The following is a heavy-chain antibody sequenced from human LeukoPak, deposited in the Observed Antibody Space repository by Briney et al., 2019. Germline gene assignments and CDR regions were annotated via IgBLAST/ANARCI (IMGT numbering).Heavy chain of an antibody. Sequence: ASVKVSCKASGGTFSSYAISWVRQAPGQGLEWMGRIIPILGIANYAQKFQGRVTITADKSTSTAYMELCSLRSEDTAVYYCASGLMSIRFDYWGQGTLVTVSS. D-gene: IGHD3-3*02. CDR1: GGTFSSYA. CDR3: ASGLMSIRFDY. J-gene: IGHJ4*02. V-gene: IGHV1-69*04. CDR2: IIPILGIA.